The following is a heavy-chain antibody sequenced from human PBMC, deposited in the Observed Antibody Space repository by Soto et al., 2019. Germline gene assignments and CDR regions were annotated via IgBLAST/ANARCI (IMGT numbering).Heavy chain of an antibody. J-gene: IGHJ4*02. CDR3: ARINTRTIVDLGLDQ. D-gene: IGHD2-21*01. CDR2: IWYDGSNK. CDR1: GFTFSRHG. Sequence: GGSLRLSCAASGFTFSRHGMHWVRQAPGKGLEWVAVIWYDGSNKYYADSVKGRFTVSRDNSRNTLYLQMNGLRVEDTGVYFGARINTRTIVDLGLDQWGQGTPVTVSS. V-gene: IGHV3-33*01.